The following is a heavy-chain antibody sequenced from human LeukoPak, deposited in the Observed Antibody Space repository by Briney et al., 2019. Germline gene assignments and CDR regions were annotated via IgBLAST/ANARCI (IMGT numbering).Heavy chain of an antibody. CDR3: AKERRSGAGQEYYFDY. J-gene: IGHJ4*02. CDR1: RFTLSSYD. D-gene: IGHD6-19*01. V-gene: IGHV3-30*18. Sequence: PGGALRLCCAAPRFTLSSYDIHWGRQAPAKGQEWVTLISWDGSNKYDGDSLNGRFTISRHNSKNMLYRQLSSLRHEDTAMYYCAKERRSGAGQEYYFDYWGQGTLVTVSS. CDR2: ISWDGSNK.